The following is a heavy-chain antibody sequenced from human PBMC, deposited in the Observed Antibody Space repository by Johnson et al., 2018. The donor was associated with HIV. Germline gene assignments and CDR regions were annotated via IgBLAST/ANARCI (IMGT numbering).Heavy chain of an antibody. Sequence: VQLVESGGGLVQPGGSLRLSCAASGFTFSNYAIHWVRQAPGKGLEWVAVISYDGSTKYYADPVKGRFTISRDNAKNSLYLQMNSLRAEDTALYYCTKVGIEGPTSLLRAFEMWGQGTMVTVSS. J-gene: IGHJ3*02. V-gene: IGHV3-30*18. D-gene: IGHD1-26*01. CDR2: ISYDGSTK. CDR1: GFTFSNYA. CDR3: TKVGIEGPTSLLRAFEM.